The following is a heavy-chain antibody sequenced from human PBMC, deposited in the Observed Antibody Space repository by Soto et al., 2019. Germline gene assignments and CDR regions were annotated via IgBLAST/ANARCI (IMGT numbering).Heavy chain of an antibody. CDR2: ISGSGGST. CDR1: GFTFSSYA. Sequence: GGSLRLSCAASGFTFSSYAMSWVRQAPGKGLEWVSAISGSGGSTYYADSVKGRFTISRDNSKNTLYLQMNSLRAEDTAVYYCAKDLLHVVVTAIPRRYFDYWGQGTLVTVSS. D-gene: IGHD2-21*02. J-gene: IGHJ4*02. V-gene: IGHV3-23*01. CDR3: AKDLLHVVVTAIPRRYFDY.